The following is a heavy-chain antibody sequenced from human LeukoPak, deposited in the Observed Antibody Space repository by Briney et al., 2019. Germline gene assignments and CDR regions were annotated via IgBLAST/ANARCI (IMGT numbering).Heavy chain of an antibody. J-gene: IGHJ4*02. CDR3: ARDGGSYCTGNLCYKDGFFDY. CDR2: IKQDGSGK. Sequence: GGSLRLSCAASGFTFSSYWMSWVRQAPGKGLEWLANIKQDGSGKYYVDSVKGRFTISRDNAKNSLYLQLNSLRAEDTAVYYCARDGGSYCTGNLCYKDGFFDYWGQGTLVTVSS. CDR1: GFTFSSYW. V-gene: IGHV3-7*01. D-gene: IGHD2-8*02.